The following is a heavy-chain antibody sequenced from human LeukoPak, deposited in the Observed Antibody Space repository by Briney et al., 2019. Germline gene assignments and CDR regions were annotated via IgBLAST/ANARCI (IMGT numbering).Heavy chain of an antibody. Sequence: ASVKVSCKTSGYTFTTYYMHWMRQAPGQGLEWMGWINPNSGGTNYAQKFQGRVTMTRDTSISTAYMELSRLRSDDTAVYFCARGIAARYWGQGTLVTVSS. J-gene: IGHJ4*02. V-gene: IGHV1-2*02. D-gene: IGHD6-13*01. CDR1: GYTFTTYY. CDR2: INPNSGGT. CDR3: ARGIAARY.